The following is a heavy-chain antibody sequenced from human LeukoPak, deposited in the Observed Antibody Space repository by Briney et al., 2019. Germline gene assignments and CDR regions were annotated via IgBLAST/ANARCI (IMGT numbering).Heavy chain of an antibody. Sequence: GASVKVSCKASGYTFTGCYMHWVRQAPGQGLEWMGWINPNSGGTNYAQKFQGRVTMTRDTSISTAYMELSRLRSDDTAVYYCARVYSSSWYHLFDYWGQGTLVTVSS. CDR3: ARVYSSSWYHLFDY. CDR2: INPNSGGT. CDR1: GYTFTGCY. D-gene: IGHD6-13*01. J-gene: IGHJ4*02. V-gene: IGHV1-2*02.